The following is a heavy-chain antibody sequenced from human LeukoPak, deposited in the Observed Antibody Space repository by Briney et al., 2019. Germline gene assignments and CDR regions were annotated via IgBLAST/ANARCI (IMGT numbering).Heavy chain of an antibody. V-gene: IGHV3-74*01. CDR1: GFTFSSYW. CDR2: INSGGSST. D-gene: IGHD1-26*01. CDR3: AKVLIVGAREGIDY. J-gene: IGHJ4*02. Sequence: PGGSLRLSCAASGFTFSSYWMHWVRQAPGKGLVWVSRINSGGSSTSYADSVKGRFTISRDNAKNTLYLQMNSLRAEDTAVYYCAKVLIVGAREGIDYWGQGTLVTVSS.